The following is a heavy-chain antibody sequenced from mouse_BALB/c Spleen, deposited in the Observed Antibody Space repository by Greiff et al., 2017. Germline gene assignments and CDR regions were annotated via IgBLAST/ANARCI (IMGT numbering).Heavy chain of an antibody. Sequence: EVKLVESGGGLVQPGGSRKLSCAASGFTFSSFGMHWVRQAPEKGLEWVAYISSGSSTIYYADTVKGRFTISRDNPKNTLFLQMNSLRSEDTAMYYCARPFGSSYWYFDFWGAGTTVTVSS. CDR3: ARPFGSSYWYFDF. CDR2: ISSGSSTI. J-gene: IGHJ1*01. D-gene: IGHD1-1*01. CDR1: GFTFSSFG. V-gene: IGHV5-17*02.